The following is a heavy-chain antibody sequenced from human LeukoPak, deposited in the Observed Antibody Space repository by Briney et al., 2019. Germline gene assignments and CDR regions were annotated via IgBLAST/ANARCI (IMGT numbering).Heavy chain of an antibody. CDR2: ISGSGGST. CDR1: GFTFSSYA. D-gene: IGHD3-10*01. J-gene: IGHJ4*02. V-gene: IGHV3-23*01. CDR3: AKDHELLWFGELSSVLDY. Sequence: GGSLRLSCAASGFTFSSYAMSWVRQAPGKGLEWVSAISGSGGSTYYADSVKGRFTISRDNSKNTLYLQMNSLRAEDTAVYYCAKDHELLWFGELSSVLDYWGQGTLVTVSS.